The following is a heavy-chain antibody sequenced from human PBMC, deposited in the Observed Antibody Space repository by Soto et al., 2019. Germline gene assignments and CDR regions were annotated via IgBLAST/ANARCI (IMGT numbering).Heavy chain of an antibody. V-gene: IGHV3-23*01. Sequence: GGSLRLSCAASGFTFGSYAMGWVRQAPGKGMEWVSAISGSGGSTYYADSGKGRFTISRDHSKNTLYLQMNSLRAEDTAVYYGAKDSGFAWGQGTLVTVSS. CDR1: GFTFGSYA. CDR2: ISGSGGST. CDR3: AKDSGFA. J-gene: IGHJ5*02. D-gene: IGHD1-26*01.